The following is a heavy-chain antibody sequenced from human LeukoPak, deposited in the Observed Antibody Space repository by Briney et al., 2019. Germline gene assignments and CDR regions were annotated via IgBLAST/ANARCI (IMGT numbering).Heavy chain of an antibody. D-gene: IGHD5-18*01. CDR3: AREGRYRYGYNEYHSYMDI. J-gene: IGHJ6*03. CDR2: INYSGST. V-gene: IGHV4-59*01. CDR1: GGSISTYY. Sequence: SETLSLTCTVSGGSISTYYWSWIRQSPGKGLEWIGYINYSGSTIYNPSLQSRATISVDTSKNQFSLKLSSVTAAETAVYHCAREGRYRYGYNEYHSYMDIWGKGTTVTVSS.